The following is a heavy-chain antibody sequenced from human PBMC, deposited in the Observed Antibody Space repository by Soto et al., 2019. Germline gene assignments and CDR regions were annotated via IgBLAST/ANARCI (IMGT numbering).Heavy chain of an antibody. J-gene: IGHJ4*02. Sequence: EVQLLESGGGLVQPGGSLRLSCAASGFTFNTYAMNWVRQAPGKGLEWVSAISGSGGSTYYADSVKGRFTISRDNSKNTLYLQMNSLRAEDTAVYYGAKGATSSWYGGQFDCWGQGTQVTVSS. CDR1: GFTFNTYA. V-gene: IGHV3-23*01. CDR3: AKGATSSWYGGQFDC. CDR2: ISGSGGST. D-gene: IGHD6-13*01.